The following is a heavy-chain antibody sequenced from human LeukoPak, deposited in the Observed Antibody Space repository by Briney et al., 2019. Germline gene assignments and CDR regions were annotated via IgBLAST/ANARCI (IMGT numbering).Heavy chain of an antibody. CDR3: AKDRPEYSNSNYFDY. J-gene: IGHJ4*02. D-gene: IGHD6-6*01. Sequence: GGSLRLSCAASGFTFSSYGMHWVRQAPGKGLEWVAVISYDGSNKYYADSVKGRFTISRDNSKNTLYLQMNSLRAEDTAVYYCAKDRPEYSNSNYFDYWGQGTLVTVSS. CDR1: GFTFSSYG. CDR2: ISYDGSNK. V-gene: IGHV3-30*18.